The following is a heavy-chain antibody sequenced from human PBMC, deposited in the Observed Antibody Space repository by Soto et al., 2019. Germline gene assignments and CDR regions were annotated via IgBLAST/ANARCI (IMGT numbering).Heavy chain of an antibody. J-gene: IGHJ4*02. D-gene: IGHD6-25*01. CDR3: GSSFGVAAAAPFDS. Sequence: SETLSLTCTVSGGSISSGGYYWSWIRQHPGKGLEWIGYIYYSGSTYYNPSLKSRVTISVDTSKNQFSLKLSSVTAADTAVFYCGSSFGVAAAAPFDSWGQETVVPVSS. CDR1: GGSISSGGYY. CDR2: IYYSGST. V-gene: IGHV4-31*03.